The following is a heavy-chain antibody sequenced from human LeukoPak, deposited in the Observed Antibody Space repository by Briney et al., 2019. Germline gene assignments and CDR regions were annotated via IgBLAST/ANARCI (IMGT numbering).Heavy chain of an antibody. V-gene: IGHV3-23*01. CDR2: ISGDGVST. CDR1: GFTLSNYA. Sequence: GGSLRLSCAASGFTLSNYAMSWVRRAPGKGLEWVSAISGDGVSTYFAHSVRGRSAISTDNSKNTLYLQMHSLRAEDTGLYYCAKDAYSSGWFHLHYWGQGTLVTVSS. CDR3: AKDAYSSGWFHLHY. D-gene: IGHD6-19*01. J-gene: IGHJ4*02.